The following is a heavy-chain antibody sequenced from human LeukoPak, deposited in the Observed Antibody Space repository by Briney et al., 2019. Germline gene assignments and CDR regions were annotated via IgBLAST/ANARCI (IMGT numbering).Heavy chain of an antibody. J-gene: IGHJ4*02. Sequence: SGKVSCKASVGTSNSHAISWVRQAPGQGLEWMGRIISNLVTTNRAQKFQDRVTLTADKSTNTAYIELTSLTSDDTAIYYCATTNDGGGYQWGDFFDYWGKGTLVTVSS. V-gene: IGHV1-69*04. CDR3: ATTNDGGGYQWGDFFDY. CDR1: VGTSNSHA. CDR2: IISNLVTT. D-gene: IGHD3-22*01.